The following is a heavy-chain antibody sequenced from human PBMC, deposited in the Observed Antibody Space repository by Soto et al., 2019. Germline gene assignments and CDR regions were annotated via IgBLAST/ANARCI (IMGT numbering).Heavy chain of an antibody. J-gene: IGHJ4*02. V-gene: IGHV4-59*01. D-gene: IGHD3-10*01. CDR3: ARVSYYGSGIHFDY. CDR1: GGSISSYY. CDR2: IYYSGST. Sequence: NPSETLSLTCTVSGGSISSYYWSWIRQPPGKGLEWIGYIYYSGSTNYNPSLKSRVTISVDTSKNQFSLKLSSVTAADTAVYYCARVSYYGSGIHFDYWGQGTLVTVSS.